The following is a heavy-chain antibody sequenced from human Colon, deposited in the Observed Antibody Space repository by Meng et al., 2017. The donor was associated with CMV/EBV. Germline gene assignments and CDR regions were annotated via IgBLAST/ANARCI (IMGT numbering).Heavy chain of an antibody. Sequence: GGSLRLSCTASGLTVSKNYMSWVRQAPEKGLEWVAMIYSGGTTYSADSVKGRFTISRDNSKNMVYLQMDSLRVEDTAVYYCVKDTAELRDSGVVIISGFDVWGQGTTVTVSS. D-gene: IGHD3-3*01. V-gene: IGHV3-53*01. CDR1: GLTVSKNY. CDR3: VKDTAELRDSGVVIISGFDV. J-gene: IGHJ3*01. CDR2: IYSGGTT.